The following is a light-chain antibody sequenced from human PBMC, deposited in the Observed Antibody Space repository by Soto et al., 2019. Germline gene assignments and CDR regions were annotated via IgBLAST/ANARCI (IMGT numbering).Light chain of an antibody. CDR3: SSYAGSNNSRHVV. V-gene: IGLV2-8*01. Sequence: QSALTQPPSASGSPGQSVTISCTGTSSDVGGYNYVSWYQQHPGKAPKLMIYEVSKRPSGVPDRFSGSKSGNTASLTVSGLQAEDEADYYCSSYAGSNNSRHVVFGGGTKVTVL. J-gene: IGLJ2*01. CDR1: SSDVGGYNY. CDR2: EVS.